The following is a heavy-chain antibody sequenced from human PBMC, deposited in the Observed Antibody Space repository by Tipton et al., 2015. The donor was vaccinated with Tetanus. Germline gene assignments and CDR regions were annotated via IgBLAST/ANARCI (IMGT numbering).Heavy chain of an antibody. CDR3: ASSGYYYGRFDP. J-gene: IGHJ5*02. CDR2: IYYSGST. Sequence: TLSLTCAVYGGSFSGYYWSWIRQPPGKGLEWIGYIYYSGSTNYNPSLKSRVTISVDTSKNQFSLKLSSVTAADTAVYYCASSGYYYGRFDPWGQGTLVTVSS. CDR1: GGSFSGYY. D-gene: IGHD3-22*01. V-gene: IGHV4-59*01.